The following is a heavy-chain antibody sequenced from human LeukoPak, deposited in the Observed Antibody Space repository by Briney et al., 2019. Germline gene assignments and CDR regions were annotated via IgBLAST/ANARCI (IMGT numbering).Heavy chain of an antibody. D-gene: IGHD3-10*01. J-gene: IGHJ6*02. CDR1: GFTFSSYG. V-gene: IGHV3-74*01. CDR2: IHSDGSAT. Sequence: GGSLRLSCAASGFTFSSYGMHWVRQAPGKGLVWVSRIHSDGSATSYADSVKGRFTITRDDAKSTLYLQMNSLRAEDTAVYYCASGSPRRTYGMDVWGQGTTVTVSS. CDR3: ASGSPRRTYGMDV.